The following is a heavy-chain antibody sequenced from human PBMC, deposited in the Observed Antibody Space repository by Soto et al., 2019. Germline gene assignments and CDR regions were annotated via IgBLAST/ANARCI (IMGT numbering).Heavy chain of an antibody. CDR2: ISYDGSNK. V-gene: IGHV3-30*18. CDR1: GFTFSSYD. Sequence: QVLLVESGGGVVQPGRSLRLSCAASGFTFSSYDMHWVRQAPGKGLEWVAVISYDGSNKYYADSVKGRFTISRDNSKNTLYLQMNSLRAEDTGVYYCAKAFYETSGLDYWGQGTLVTVSS. J-gene: IGHJ4*02. CDR3: AKAFYETSGLDY. D-gene: IGHD3-22*01.